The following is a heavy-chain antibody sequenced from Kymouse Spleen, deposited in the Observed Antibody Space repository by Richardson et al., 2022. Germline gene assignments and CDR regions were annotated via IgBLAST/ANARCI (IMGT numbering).Heavy chain of an antibody. J-gene: IGHJ4*02. CDR2: INHSGST. D-gene: IGHD6-19*01. Sequence: QVQLQQWGAGLLKPSETLSLTCAVYGGSFSGYYWSWIRQPPGKGLEWIGEINHSGSTNYNPSLKSRVTISVDTSKNQFSLKLSSVTAADTAVYYCARASGYSSGWYFDYWGQGTLVTVSS. V-gene: IGHV4-34*01. CDR1: GGSFSGYY. CDR3: ARASGYSSGWYFDY.